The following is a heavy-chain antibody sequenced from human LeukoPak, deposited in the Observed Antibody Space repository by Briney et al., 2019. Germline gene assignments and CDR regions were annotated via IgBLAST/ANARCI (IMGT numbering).Heavy chain of an antibody. V-gene: IGHV3-7*01. Sequence: PGGPLKFSFEPSGLPFRRFWISWVRQAPGKGLEWVANIKEDGSEKHYVDSVKGRFTISRDNAKNSLYLQMNSLRADDTSVYYCARDAMRGGDYDYWGQGTLVTVSS. CDR3: ARDAMRGGDYDY. J-gene: IGHJ4*02. CDR2: IKEDGSEK. CDR1: GLPFRRFW. D-gene: IGHD3-16*01.